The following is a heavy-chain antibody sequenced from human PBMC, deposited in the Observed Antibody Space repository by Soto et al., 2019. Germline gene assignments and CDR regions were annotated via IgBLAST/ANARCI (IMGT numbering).Heavy chain of an antibody. D-gene: IGHD4-17*01. V-gene: IGHV3-23*01. CDR1: GFTFSSYA. J-gene: IGHJ4*02. CDR3: AKIRYGDYGSDFDY. CDR2: ISGSGGST. Sequence: PGGSLRLSCAGSGFTFSSYAMSWVRQAPGKGLEWVSAISGSGGSTYYADSVKGRFTISRDNSKNTLYLQMNSLRAEDTAVYYCAKIRYGDYGSDFDYWGQGTLVTVSS.